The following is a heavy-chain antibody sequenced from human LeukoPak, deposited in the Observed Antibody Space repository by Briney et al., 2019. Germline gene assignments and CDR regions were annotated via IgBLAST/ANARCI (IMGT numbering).Heavy chain of an antibody. Sequence: PSETLSLTCTVSGGSISSSSYYWGWIRQPPGEGLEWIGSIYYSGSTYYNPSLKSRVTISVDTSKNQFSLKLSSVTAADTAVYYCARATSLGQWLVQGDYFDYWGQGTLVTVSS. CDR2: IYYSGST. CDR1: GGSISSSSYY. D-gene: IGHD6-19*01. V-gene: IGHV4-39*07. J-gene: IGHJ4*02. CDR3: ARATSLGQWLVQGDYFDY.